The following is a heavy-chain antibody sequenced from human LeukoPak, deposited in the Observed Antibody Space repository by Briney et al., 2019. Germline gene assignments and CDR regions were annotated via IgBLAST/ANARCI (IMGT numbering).Heavy chain of an antibody. CDR3: AREPHDYVAVPGI. Sequence: TVTLSLTCTVSGGSVSSGSYFWSWIRQPPGKGLEWIGYIYYSGSNNYKPSLKSRVTISVDTSQNQFSLKLSSVTAADTAVYYCAREPHDYVAVPGIWGQGTMVSFSS. CDR1: GGSVSSGSYF. J-gene: IGHJ3*02. V-gene: IGHV4-61*01. CDR2: IYYSGSN. D-gene: IGHD3-16*01.